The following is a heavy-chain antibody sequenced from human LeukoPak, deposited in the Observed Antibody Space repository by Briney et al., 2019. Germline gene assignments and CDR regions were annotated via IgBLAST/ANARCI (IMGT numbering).Heavy chain of an antibody. CDR1: GFTFSSYG. CDR2: IRYDGSNK. J-gene: IGHJ4*02. V-gene: IGHV3-30*02. CDR3: AKDAPWHGSGSYSDY. Sequence: PGGSLRLSCAASGFTFSSYGMHWVRQAPGKGLEWVAFIRYDGSNKYYADSVKGRFTISRDNSKNTLYLQMNSLRAEDTAVYYCAKDAPWHGSGSYSDYWGQGTLVTVSS. D-gene: IGHD3-10*01.